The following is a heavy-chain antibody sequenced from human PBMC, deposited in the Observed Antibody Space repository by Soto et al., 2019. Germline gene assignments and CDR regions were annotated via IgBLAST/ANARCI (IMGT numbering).Heavy chain of an antibody. CDR3: VRDRSGSYLEGFDY. CDR2: IKKDGSEK. J-gene: IGHJ4*02. D-gene: IGHD1-26*01. V-gene: IGHV3-7*01. CDR1: GFTFSSFW. Sequence: EVQLVESGGGLVQLGGSRRLSCAASGFTFSSFWMTWVRQAPGKGLEWVANIKKDGSEKYYVDSVKGRFTIARYNARNSLFLEMKSLRSEDTAVYSCVRDRSGSYLEGFDYWGQGTLVTVSS.